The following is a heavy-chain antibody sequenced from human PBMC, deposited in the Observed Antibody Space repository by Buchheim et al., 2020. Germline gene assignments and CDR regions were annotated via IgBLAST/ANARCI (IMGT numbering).Heavy chain of an antibody. D-gene: IGHD6-19*01. CDR1: GGSIRSNY. CDR2: IYYSGST. Sequence: QVQLQESGPGLVKPSETLSLTCSVSGGSIRSNYWSWIRQPPGKGLEWIGYIYYSGSTNYNLSLKSRVTISVDTSKNQFSLQLRSVTAADTAVYYCARIVSAPLTVSGGFDHWGQ. CDR3: ARIVSAPLTVSGGFDH. V-gene: IGHV4-59*08. J-gene: IGHJ4*02.